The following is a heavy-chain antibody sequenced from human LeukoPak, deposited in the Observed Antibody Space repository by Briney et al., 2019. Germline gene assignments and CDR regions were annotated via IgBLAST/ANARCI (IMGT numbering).Heavy chain of an antibody. CDR2: ISWNSGSI. D-gene: IGHD6-19*01. CDR3: AKDRRRAVAGLFDY. J-gene: IGHJ4*02. Sequence: GRSLRLSCAASGFTFDDYAMHWVRQAPGKGLEWVSGISWNSGSIGYADSVKGRFTISRDNAKNSLYLQMNSLRAEGTALYYCAKDRRRAVAGLFDYWGQGTLVTVSS. V-gene: IGHV3-9*01. CDR1: GFTFDDYA.